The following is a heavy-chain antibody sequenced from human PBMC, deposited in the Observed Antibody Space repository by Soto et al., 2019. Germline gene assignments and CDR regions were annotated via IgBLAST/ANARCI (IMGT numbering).Heavy chain of an antibody. CDR2: ISYDGSNK. CDR3: AKAPPWATTGAVDY. J-gene: IGHJ4*02. Sequence: GGSLRLSCAASGFTFSSYGMHWVRQAPGKGLEWVAVISYDGSNKYYADSVKGRFTISRDNSKNTLYLQMNSLRAEDTAVYYCAKAPPWATTGAVDYWGQGTLVTVSS. V-gene: IGHV3-30*18. CDR1: GFTFSSYG.